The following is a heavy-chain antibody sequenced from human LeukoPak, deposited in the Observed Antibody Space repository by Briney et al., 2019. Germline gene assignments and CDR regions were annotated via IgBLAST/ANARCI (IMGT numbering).Heavy chain of an antibody. D-gene: IGHD4-17*01. CDR1: GFTFNSYS. Sequence: GGSLRLSCAASGFTFNSYSMCWVRQAPGKGLEWLSYITSSSNTIYYADSVKGRFTISRDNAKNSLYLQMNSLRAEDTAVYYCARGRATVWQNWFDPWGQGTLVTVSS. CDR3: ARGRATVWQNWFDP. J-gene: IGHJ5*02. V-gene: IGHV3-48*01. CDR2: ITSSSNTI.